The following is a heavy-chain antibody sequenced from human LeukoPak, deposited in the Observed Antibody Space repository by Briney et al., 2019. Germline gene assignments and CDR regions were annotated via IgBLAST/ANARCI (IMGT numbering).Heavy chain of an antibody. J-gene: IGHJ4*02. CDR3: ARDVWSGNYYYDY. CDR2: IWYDGSNK. CDR1: GFTFSSYG. Sequence: GGSLRLSCAASGFTFSSYGIHWVRQAPGKGLGWVAVIWYDGSNKYYADSVKGRFIISRDNSKNTLYLQMNSLRAEDTAVYYCARDVWSGNYYYDYWGQGTLVTVSS. V-gene: IGHV3-33*01. D-gene: IGHD3-3*01.